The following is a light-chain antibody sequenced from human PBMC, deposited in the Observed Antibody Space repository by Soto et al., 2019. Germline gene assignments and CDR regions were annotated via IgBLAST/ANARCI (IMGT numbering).Light chain of an antibody. J-gene: IGKJ4*01. CDR2: NAS. CDR1: QSVSSY. V-gene: IGKV3-11*01. CDR3: QQRSNWPPEVT. Sequence: EIVLTQSPATLSLSPGERATLSCRASQSVSSYLAWYQQKPGQAPRLLIYNASNRATGIPARFSGSGSGTDFTLPISSLEPEDFAVYYCQQRSNWPPEVTFGGGTKVEIK.